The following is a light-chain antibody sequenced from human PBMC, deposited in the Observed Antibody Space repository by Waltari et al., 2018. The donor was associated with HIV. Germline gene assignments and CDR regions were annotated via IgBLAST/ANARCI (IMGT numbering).Light chain of an antibody. CDR1: SSNIGINP. CDR2: NDN. Sequence: QSVLTQSPSASGTPGQRVTISCSGSSSNIGINPITWFQQRPGTAPNLLLFNDNERPSGVPDRFSGSKSGTSASLAISGLQSEDEANYYCAAWDVTLHGWVFGGGTKVTVL. J-gene: IGLJ3*02. CDR3: AAWDVTLHGWV. V-gene: IGLV1-44*01.